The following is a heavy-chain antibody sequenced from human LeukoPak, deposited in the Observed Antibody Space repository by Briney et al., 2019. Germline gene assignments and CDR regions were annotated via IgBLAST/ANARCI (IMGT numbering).Heavy chain of an antibody. V-gene: IGHV1-69*04. Sequence: SVKVSCKASGGTFSSYTISWVRQAPGQGLEWMGRIIPILGIANYAQKFQGRVTITADESTSTAYMELSSLRSEDTAVYYCAREGMTTVISLDYWGQGTLVTVSS. J-gene: IGHJ4*02. CDR2: IIPILGIA. CDR3: AREGMTTVISLDY. CDR1: GGTFSSYT. D-gene: IGHD4-17*01.